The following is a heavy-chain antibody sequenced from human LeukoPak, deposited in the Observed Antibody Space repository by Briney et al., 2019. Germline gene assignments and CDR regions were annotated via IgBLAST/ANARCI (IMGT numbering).Heavy chain of an antibody. J-gene: IGHJ6*02. CDR3: AKGGGSGSYRYDYVWGSYRPLTGGYGMDV. D-gene: IGHD3-16*02. Sequence: GGSLRLSCAASGFTFSSYAMSWVRQAPGKGLEWVSAISGSGGSTYYADSVKGRFTISRDNSKNTLYLQMNSLRAEDTAVYYCAKGGGSGSYRYDYVWGSYRPLTGGYGMDVWGQGTTVTVSS. V-gene: IGHV3-23*01. CDR1: GFTFSSYA. CDR2: ISGSGGST.